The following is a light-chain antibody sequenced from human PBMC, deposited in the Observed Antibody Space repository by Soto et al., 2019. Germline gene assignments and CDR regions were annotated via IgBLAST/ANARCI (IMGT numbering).Light chain of an antibody. Sequence: DVVMTQSPLFLPVTLGQPASISCRSSQSLVHSDGNTYLNWFHQRPGQSPRRLIYRVSNRDSGVPDRFSGRGSGTDFTLKISRVEAEDVGIYYCMQGTYLRTCGQGTKVEIK. J-gene: IGKJ1*01. CDR1: QSLVHSDGNTY. CDR3: MQGTYLRT. CDR2: RVS. V-gene: IGKV2-30*02.